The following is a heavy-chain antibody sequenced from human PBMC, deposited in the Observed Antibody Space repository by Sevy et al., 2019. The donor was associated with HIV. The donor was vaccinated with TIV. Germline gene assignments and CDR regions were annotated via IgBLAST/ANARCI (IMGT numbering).Heavy chain of an antibody. J-gene: IGHJ4*02. V-gene: IGHV3-30-3*01. CDR3: ARDVGATQGVFDY. CDR1: GFTFSSYA. Sequence: GGSLRLSCAASGFTFSSYAMHWVRQAPGKGLEWVAVISYDGSNNYYADSVKGRFTISRDNSKNTLYLQMNSLRAEDTAVYYCARDVGATQGVFDYWCQGTLVTVSS. CDR2: ISYDGSNN. D-gene: IGHD1-26*01.